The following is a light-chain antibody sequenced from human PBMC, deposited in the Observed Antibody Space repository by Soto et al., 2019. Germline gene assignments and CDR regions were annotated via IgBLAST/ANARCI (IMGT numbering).Light chain of an antibody. CDR3: QQHNHWPS. CDR1: PSVRCN. V-gene: IGKV3-15*01. J-gene: IGKJ2*01. Sequence: EIVVAQSPATLSVSPGERAPLSCRARPSVRCNLAWFQQKPGQAPKLLLHAVSTRATGVPGRFSGSGSGTEFTLTISSLQSEDSAVYYCQQHNHWPSFGQGTKLEIK. CDR2: AVS.